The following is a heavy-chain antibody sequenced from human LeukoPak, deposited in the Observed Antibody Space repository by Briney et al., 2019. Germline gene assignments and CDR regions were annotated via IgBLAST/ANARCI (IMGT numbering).Heavy chain of an antibody. CDR3: ASLFLTGYSLGFDP. Sequence: TSETLSLTCTVSGGSISSSSYYWGWIRQPPGKGLEWIGSIYYSGSTYYNPSLKSRVTISVDTSKNQFSLKLSSVTAADTAVYYCASLFLTGYSLGFDPWGQGTLVTVSS. D-gene: IGHD3-9*01. CDR1: GGSISSSSYY. J-gene: IGHJ5*02. CDR2: IYYSGST. V-gene: IGHV4-39*01.